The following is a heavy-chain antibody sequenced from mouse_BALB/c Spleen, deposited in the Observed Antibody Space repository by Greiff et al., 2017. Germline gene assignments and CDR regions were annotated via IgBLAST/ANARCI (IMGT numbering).Heavy chain of an antibody. J-gene: IGHJ1*01. V-gene: IGHV14-3*02. CDR1: GFNIKDTY. CDR3: APITTGPYWYFDV. Sequence: EVQLQQSGAELVKPGASVKLSCTASGFNIKDTYMHWVKQRPEQGLEWIGRIDPANGNTKYDPKFQGKATITADTSSNTAYLQLSSLTSEDTAVYYCAPITTGPYWYFDVWGAGTTVTVSS. D-gene: IGHD1-1*01. CDR2: IDPANGNT.